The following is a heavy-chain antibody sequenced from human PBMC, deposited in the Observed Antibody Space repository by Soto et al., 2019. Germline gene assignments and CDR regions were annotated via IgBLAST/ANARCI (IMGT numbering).Heavy chain of an antibody. D-gene: IGHD6-13*01. Sequence: EVQLLESGGGLVQPGGSLRLSCAASGFTFSSYAMSWVRQAPGKGLEWVSAISGSGGSTYYADSVKGRFTISRDNSKNLLDPPTKSLGAEDKAGYYRANTGLNDSWYRGGGDYWGQGTLVNASS. CDR3: ANTGLNDSWYRGGGDY. J-gene: IGHJ4*02. CDR1: GFTFSSYA. CDR2: ISGSGGST. V-gene: IGHV3-23*01.